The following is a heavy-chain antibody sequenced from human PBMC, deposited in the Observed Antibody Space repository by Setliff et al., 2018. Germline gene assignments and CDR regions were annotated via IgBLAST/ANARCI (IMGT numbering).Heavy chain of an antibody. J-gene: IGHJ4*02. CDR1: GFTFSSYK. CDR3: GTRDCRTTGCYNGYIES. D-gene: IGHD2-2*02. V-gene: IGHV3-30*01. Sequence: GGSLRLSCAASGFTFSSYKMHWVRQAPGKGLEWVAVISYDGINKYYADSVRGRFTISRDNSKNTLYLQMNSLRAEDTAVYFCGTRDCRTTGCYNGYIESWGQGTLVTVSS. CDR2: ISYDGINK.